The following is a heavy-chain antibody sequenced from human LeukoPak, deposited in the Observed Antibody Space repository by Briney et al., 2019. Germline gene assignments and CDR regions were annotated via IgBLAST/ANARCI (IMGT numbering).Heavy chain of an antibody. CDR2: FDPEDGET. Sequence: ASVKVSCKVSGYTLTELSMHWVRQAPGEGLEWMGGFDPEDGETIYAQKFQGRVTMTEDTSTDTAYMELSSLRSEDTAVYYCATFITMVRGVIGLLDYWGQGTLVTVSS. D-gene: IGHD3-10*01. CDR3: ATFITMVRGVIGLLDY. V-gene: IGHV1-24*01. J-gene: IGHJ4*02. CDR1: GYTLTELS.